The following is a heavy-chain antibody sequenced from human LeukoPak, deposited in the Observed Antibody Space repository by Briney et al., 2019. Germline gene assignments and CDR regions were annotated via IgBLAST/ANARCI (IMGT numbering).Heavy chain of an antibody. D-gene: IGHD3-22*01. V-gene: IGHV4-34*01. CDR3: ARDQGDSSGYSWFDP. J-gene: IGHJ5*02. CDR1: GGSFSGYY. CDR2: IYHSGST. Sequence: DPSETLSLTCAVYGGSFSGYYWSWIRQPPGKGLEWIGYIYHSGSTYYNPSLKSRVTISVDRSKNQFSLKLSSVTAADTAVYYCARDQGDSSGYSWFDPWGQGTLVTVSS.